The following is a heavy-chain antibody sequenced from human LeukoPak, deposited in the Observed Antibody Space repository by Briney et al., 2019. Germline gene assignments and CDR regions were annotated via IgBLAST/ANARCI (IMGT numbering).Heavy chain of an antibody. Sequence: ASVKVSCKASGYTFTSYDINWVRQATGQGLEWMGWMNPNSGNTGHAQKFQGRVTMTRNTSISTAYMELSSLRSEDTAVYYCARVSYSSSFLFREVWGQGTLVTVSS. V-gene: IGHV1-8*01. J-gene: IGHJ4*02. CDR1: GYTFTSYD. CDR3: ARVSYSSSFLFREV. D-gene: IGHD6-6*01. CDR2: MNPNSGNT.